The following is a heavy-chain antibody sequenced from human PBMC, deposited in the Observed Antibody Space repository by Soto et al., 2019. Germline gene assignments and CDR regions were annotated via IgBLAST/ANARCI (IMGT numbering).Heavy chain of an antibody. CDR2: IYYTVNT. Sequence: PSHALSLTCTVSGASISSGDYYWSWVRQPTAKDLEYIAYIYYTVNTYYNPSLNSRLTMSVDTSKNQSSLKLSCVTAADTAVYYCVRRLAVKPRYYFDYWGQGTLVTVSS. J-gene: IGHJ4*02. V-gene: IGHV4-30-4*01. D-gene: IGHD6-19*01. CDR3: VRRLAVKPRYYFDY. CDR1: GASISSGDYY.